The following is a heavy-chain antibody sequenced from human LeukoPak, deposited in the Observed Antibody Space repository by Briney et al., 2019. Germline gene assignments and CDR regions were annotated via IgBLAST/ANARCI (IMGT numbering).Heavy chain of an antibody. CDR1: GGSFSGYY. V-gene: IGHV4-34*01. Sequence: SETLSLTCAVYGGSFSGYYWSWIRQPPGKGLEWIGEINHSGSTNYNPSLKSRVNISVDTSKNQFSLKLSSVTAADTAVYYCARGGGFDAFDIWGQGTMVTVSS. CDR2: INHSGST. D-gene: IGHD4-23*01. CDR3: ARGGGFDAFDI. J-gene: IGHJ3*02.